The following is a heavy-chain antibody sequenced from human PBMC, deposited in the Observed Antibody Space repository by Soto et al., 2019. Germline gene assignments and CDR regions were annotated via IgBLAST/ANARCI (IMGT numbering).Heavy chain of an antibody. CDR3: AKAYGGNSAPNY. Sequence: GGSLRLSCAASGFTFSSYGMHWVRQAPGKGLEWVAVISYDGSNKYYADSVKGRFTISRDNSKNTLCLQMNSLRAEDTAVYYCAKAYGGNSAPNYWGQGTLVTVSS. J-gene: IGHJ4*02. V-gene: IGHV3-30*18. CDR1: GFTFSSYG. CDR2: ISYDGSNK. D-gene: IGHD2-21*02.